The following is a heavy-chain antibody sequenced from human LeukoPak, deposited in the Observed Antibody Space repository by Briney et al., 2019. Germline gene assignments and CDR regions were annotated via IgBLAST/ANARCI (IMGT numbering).Heavy chain of an antibody. J-gene: IGHJ4*02. Sequence: SETLSLTCTVSGGSISSSSYYWGWIRQPPGKGLEWIGSIYYSGSTYYNPSLKSRVTISVDTSKNQFSLKLSSVTAADTAVYYCARLDYYGSGTVKYWGQGTLVTVSS. CDR3: ARLDYYGSGTVKY. CDR2: IYYSGST. CDR1: GGSISSSSYY. D-gene: IGHD3-10*01. V-gene: IGHV4-39*01.